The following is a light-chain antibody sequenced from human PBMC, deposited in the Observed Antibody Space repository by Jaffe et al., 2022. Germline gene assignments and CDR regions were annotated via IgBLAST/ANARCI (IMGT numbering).Light chain of an antibody. CDR1: SSNIGKSY. V-gene: IGLV1-51*01. Sequence: QSVLTQPPSMSAAPGQKVTISCSGSSSNIGKSYVSWYQHLPGTAPKVLIYDNDKRPSGIPDRFSGSKSGTSATLGITGLQTGDEAEYYCGTWDSSLTAVVFGGGTKLTVL. CDR3: GTWDSSLTAVV. J-gene: IGLJ2*01. CDR2: DND.